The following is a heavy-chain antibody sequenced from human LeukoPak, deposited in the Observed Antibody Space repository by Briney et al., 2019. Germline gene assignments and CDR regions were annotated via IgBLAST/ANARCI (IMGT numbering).Heavy chain of an antibody. CDR1: GGSISSCY. CDR3: ARAGQYYDILTGSIYYYYGIDV. CDR2: IYYSGST. V-gene: IGHV4-59*01. J-gene: IGHJ6*04. Sequence: PSETLSLTCTVSGGSISSCYWSWIRQPPGKGLEWIGYIYYSGSTNYNPSLKSRVTISVDTSKNQFSLKLSSVTAADTAVYHCARAGQYYDILTGSIYYYYGIDVWGNGTTVTVSS. D-gene: IGHD3-9*01.